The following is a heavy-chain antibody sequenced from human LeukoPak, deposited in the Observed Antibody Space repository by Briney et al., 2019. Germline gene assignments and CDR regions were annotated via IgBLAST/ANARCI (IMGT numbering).Heavy chain of an antibody. CDR1: GFTFSSYD. D-gene: IGHD3-10*02. V-gene: IGHV3-21*01. Sequence: RSGGSLRLSCAASGFTFSSYDMTWVRQAPGRGLEWVSSIRPSGDNTYYADSVKGRFTISRDNAKNSLYLQMNSLRAEDTAVYYCAELGITMIGGVWGKGTTVTISS. CDR3: AELGITMIGGV. CDR2: IRPSGDNT. J-gene: IGHJ6*04.